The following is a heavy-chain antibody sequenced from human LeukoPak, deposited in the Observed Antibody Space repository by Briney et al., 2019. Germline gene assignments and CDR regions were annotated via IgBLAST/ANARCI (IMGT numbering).Heavy chain of an antibody. Sequence: GASVKVSCKASGYTFTSYGISWVRQAPGQGLEWMGWISAYNGNTNYAQKLRGRVTMTTDTSTSTAYMELRSLRSDDTAVYYCASTHYYYYYYGMDVWGQGTTVTVSS. CDR3: ASTHYYYYYYGMDV. CDR2: ISAYNGNT. J-gene: IGHJ6*02. CDR1: GYTFTSYG. V-gene: IGHV1-18*01.